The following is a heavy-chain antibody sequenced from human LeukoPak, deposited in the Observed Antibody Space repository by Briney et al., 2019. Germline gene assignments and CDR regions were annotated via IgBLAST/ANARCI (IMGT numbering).Heavy chain of an antibody. CDR1: GGSISSYY. CDR2: IHYSGST. CDR3: ARGAWAGYCSGGSCSRAYNWFDP. V-gene: IGHV4-59*01. Sequence: SETLSLTCTVSGGSISSYYWSWIRQPPGKGLEWIGYIHYSGSTNYNPSLKSRVTVSVDTSKNQFSLKLSSVTAADTAVYYCARGAWAGYCSGGSCSRAYNWFDPWGQGTLVTVSS. J-gene: IGHJ5*02. D-gene: IGHD2-15*01.